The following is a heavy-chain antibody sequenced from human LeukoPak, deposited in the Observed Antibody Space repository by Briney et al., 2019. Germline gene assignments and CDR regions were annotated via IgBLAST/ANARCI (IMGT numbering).Heavy chain of an antibody. V-gene: IGHV3-48*03. Sequence: PGGSLRLSCAASGFTFSSYEMNWVRQAPGKGLEWVSYISSSGSTIYYADSVKGRFTISRDNAKNSLYLQMNSLRAEDTAVYYCARDQVVVVPAARAYYYYGMDVWGQGTTVTVSS. CDR2: ISSSGSTI. CDR3: ARDQVVVVPAARAYYYYGMDV. CDR1: GFTFSSYE. J-gene: IGHJ6*02. D-gene: IGHD2-2*01.